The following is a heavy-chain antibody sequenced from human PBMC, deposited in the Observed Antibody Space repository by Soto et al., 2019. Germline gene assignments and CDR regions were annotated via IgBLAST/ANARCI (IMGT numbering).Heavy chain of an antibody. V-gene: IGHV3-30*18. Sequence: TGGSLRLSCAASGFTFSSYGMHWVRQAPGKGLEWVAVISYDGSNKYYADSVKGRFTISRDNSKNTLYLQMNSLRAEDTAVYYCAKGGLLQLAIDYWGQGTLVTVSS. CDR2: ISYDGSNK. D-gene: IGHD6-13*01. CDR1: GFTFSSYG. J-gene: IGHJ4*02. CDR3: AKGGLLQLAIDY.